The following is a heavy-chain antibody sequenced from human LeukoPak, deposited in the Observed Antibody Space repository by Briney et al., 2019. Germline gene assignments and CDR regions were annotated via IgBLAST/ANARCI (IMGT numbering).Heavy chain of an antibody. D-gene: IGHD3-22*01. V-gene: IGHV3-9*01. J-gene: IGHJ3*02. CDR1: GFTFGDYA. CDR2: ISWNSGSI. Sequence: GRSLRLSCAASGFTFGDYAMHWVRQAPGKGLEWVSGISWNSGSIGYADSVKGRFTISRDNAKNSLYLQMNSLRAEDTALYYCAKGNYYYDSSGYGDAFDIWGQGTMVTVSS. CDR3: AKGNYYYDSSGYGDAFDI.